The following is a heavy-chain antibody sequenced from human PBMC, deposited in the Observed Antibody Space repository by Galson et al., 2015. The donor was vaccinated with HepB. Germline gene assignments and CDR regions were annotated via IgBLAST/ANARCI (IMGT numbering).Heavy chain of an antibody. CDR3: ARDSHDSSGYRPFDL. J-gene: IGHJ3*01. Sequence: ALRLSCAASGVTFGRSSMNWCRQAPGQGLEWVASMRGVSTYIYHADSGKGRFTISRDNAKNSLYLQMNSLRVDDTAVYYCARDSHDSSGYRPFDLWGQGTMVAVSS. CDR1: GVTFGRSS. D-gene: IGHD6-19*01. V-gene: IGHV3-21*01. CDR2: MRGVSTYI.